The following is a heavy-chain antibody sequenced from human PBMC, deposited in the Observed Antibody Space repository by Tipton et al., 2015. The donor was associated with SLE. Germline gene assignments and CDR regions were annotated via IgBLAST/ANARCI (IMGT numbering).Heavy chain of an antibody. J-gene: IGHJ6*03. V-gene: IGHV3-11*06. CDR2: ISSSSSYI. D-gene: IGHD6-19*01. CDR3: ARDYSGWYSSAVYYYYYYMYV. Sequence: SLRLSCTASGFTFSDYYMSWIRQAPGKGLEWVSSISSSSSYIYNADSVKGRFTISRDNAKNSLYLQMNGLRAEDTAVYYCARDYSGWYSSAVYYYYYYMYVWGKGTTVTVSS. CDR1: GFTFSDYY.